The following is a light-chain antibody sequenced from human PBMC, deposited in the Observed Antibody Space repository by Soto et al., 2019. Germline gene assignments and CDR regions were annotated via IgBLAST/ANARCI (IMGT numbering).Light chain of an antibody. J-gene: IGLJ3*02. CDR1: SGDVGGYDF. V-gene: IGLV2-11*01. CDR2: HVS. CDR3: CSYGGSYTGV. Sequence: QSALTQPRSVSGSPGQSVTIFCTGTSGDVGGYDFVSWYQQNPGKAPSLMIFHVSQRPSGVPDRFSGSKSGNTASLTISGLQAEDEADYYCCSYGGSYTGVFGGGTQLTLL.